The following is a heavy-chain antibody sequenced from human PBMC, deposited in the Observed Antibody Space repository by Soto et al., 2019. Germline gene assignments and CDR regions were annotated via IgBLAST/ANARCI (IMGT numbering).Heavy chain of an antibody. J-gene: IGHJ6*02. V-gene: IGHV1-18*01. CDR2: ISAYNGNT. CDR1: GYTFTSYG. D-gene: IGHD2-2*02. Sequence: ASAKVSCKASGYTFTSYGISWVRQAPGQGLEWMGWISAYNGNTNYAQKLQGRVTMTTDTSTSTAYMELRSLRSDDTAVYYCARDGGYCSSTSCYTPYYYYGMDVWGQGTTVTVSS. CDR3: ARDGGYCSSTSCYTPYYYYGMDV.